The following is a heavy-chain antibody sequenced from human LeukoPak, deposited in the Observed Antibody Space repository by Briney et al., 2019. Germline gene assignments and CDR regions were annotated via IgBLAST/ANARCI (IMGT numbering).Heavy chain of an antibody. J-gene: IGHJ5*02. D-gene: IGHD2-2*01. CDR2: INHSGST. CDR3: VRCEGDIPAAMKRNNWFDP. CDR1: GGSFSGYY. V-gene: IGHV4-34*01. Sequence: SETLSLTCAVYGGSFSGYYWSWIRQPPGKGLEWIGEINHSGSTNYNPSLKSRVTISVDTSKNQFSLKLSSVTAADTAVYYCVRCEGDIPAAMKRNNWFDPWGQGTLVTVSS.